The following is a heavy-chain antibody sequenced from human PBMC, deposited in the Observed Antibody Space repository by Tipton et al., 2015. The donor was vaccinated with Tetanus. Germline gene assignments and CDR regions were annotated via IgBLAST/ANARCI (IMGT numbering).Heavy chain of an antibody. CDR3: AKEQSDADYYYYGMDV. CDR1: GFTFTRYP. CDR2: ILGDDSST. J-gene: IGHJ6*02. V-gene: IGHV3-64*01. Sequence: SLRLSCAASGFTFTRYPMHWVRQAPGKGLEYVASILGDDSSTLYASSMKGRFTITRDNSKNTLYLQMDSLRGEDMAVYYCAKEQSDADYYYYGMDVWGQGTTVTVSS. D-gene: IGHD4-11*01.